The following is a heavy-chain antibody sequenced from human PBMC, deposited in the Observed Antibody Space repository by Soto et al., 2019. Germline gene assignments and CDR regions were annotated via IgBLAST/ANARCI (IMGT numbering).Heavy chain of an antibody. Sequence: GSLRLSCAGSGFNFSSYGMHWVRQAPGKGLEWVAVIWYDGSNKYYADSVKGRFTTSRDNSKNTLYLQMNSLRAEDTAVYYCARDPAWGIAVAGPFDYWGQGTLVTVSS. CDR1: GFNFSSYG. D-gene: IGHD6-19*01. V-gene: IGHV3-33*01. J-gene: IGHJ4*02. CDR2: IWYDGSNK. CDR3: ARDPAWGIAVAGPFDY.